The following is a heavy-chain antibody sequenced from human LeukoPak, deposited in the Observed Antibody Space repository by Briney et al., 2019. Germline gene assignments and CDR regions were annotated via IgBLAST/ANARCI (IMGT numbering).Heavy chain of an antibody. D-gene: IGHD5-18*01. Sequence: SETLSLTCTVSGGSISSSSYYWGWIRQPPGKGLEWIGSIYYSGGTYYNPSLKSRVTISVDTSKNQFSLKLSSVTAADTAVYYCARQGYSYAHFDPWGQGTLVTVSS. J-gene: IGHJ5*02. CDR2: IYYSGGT. CDR3: ARQGYSYAHFDP. CDR1: GGSISSSSYY. V-gene: IGHV4-39*01.